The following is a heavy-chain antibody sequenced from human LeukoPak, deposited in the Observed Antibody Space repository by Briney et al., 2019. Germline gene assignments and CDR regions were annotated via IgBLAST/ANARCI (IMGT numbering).Heavy chain of an antibody. D-gene: IGHD4-17*01. CDR2: IYHSGST. CDR3: ARGGNHGDYSLD. Sequence: PSETLSLTCTVSGYSISSGYYWSWIRQPPGKGLEWIGSIYHSGSTYYNLSLKSRVTISVDTSKNQFSLKLSSVTAADTAVYYCARGGNHGDYSLDWGQGTLVTVSS. CDR1: GYSISSGYY. J-gene: IGHJ4*02. V-gene: IGHV4-38-2*02.